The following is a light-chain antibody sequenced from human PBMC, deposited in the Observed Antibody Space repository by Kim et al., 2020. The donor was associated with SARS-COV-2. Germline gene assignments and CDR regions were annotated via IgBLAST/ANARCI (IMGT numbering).Light chain of an antibody. V-gene: IGLV3-1*01. Sequence: VSPGQTATITCSGDKLGDKYVCWYHQKPGQSPVLVIYEDTKRPSGIPERFSASSSGNTATLTISGTQTIDEADYYCQAWDSTTGVFGGGTQLTVL. CDR1: KLGDKY. CDR3: QAWDSTTGV. CDR2: EDT. J-gene: IGLJ2*01.